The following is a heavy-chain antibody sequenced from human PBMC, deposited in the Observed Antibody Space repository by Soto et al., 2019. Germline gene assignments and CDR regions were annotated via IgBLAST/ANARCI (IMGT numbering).Heavy chain of an antibody. V-gene: IGHV4-30-4*01. CDR1: GGSISSGDYY. Sequence: QVQLQESGPGLVKPSQTLSLTCTVSGGSISSGDYYWSGIRHPPGKGLEWIGYIYYSGSTYYNPSLKSRFTISVDTSKNRFSPELSSVTAAATAVYYCAREGFAVAGLDYWGQGTLVTVSS. D-gene: IGHD6-19*01. CDR3: AREGFAVAGLDY. J-gene: IGHJ4*02. CDR2: IYYSGST.